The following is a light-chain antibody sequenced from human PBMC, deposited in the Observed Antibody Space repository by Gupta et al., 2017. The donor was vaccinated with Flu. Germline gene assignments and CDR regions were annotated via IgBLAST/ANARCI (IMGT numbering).Light chain of an antibody. J-gene: IGKJ1*01. CDR2: DAS. CDR1: QSVGAN. V-gene: IGKV3-15*01. Sequence: ITPSPATLSVSPGERATLSCRASQSVGANLAWYQQKPGQAPRLLIYDASTRATGVPARFSGSGAGKEFALTISSQQSEDCAVYYWQQYKDWLTFGQGTKVEI. CDR3: QQYKDWLT.